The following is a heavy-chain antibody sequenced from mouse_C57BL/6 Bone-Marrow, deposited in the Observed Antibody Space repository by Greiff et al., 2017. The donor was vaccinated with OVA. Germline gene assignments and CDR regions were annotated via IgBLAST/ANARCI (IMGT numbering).Heavy chain of an antibody. Sequence: VQLQQPGAELVRPGTSVKLSCKASGYTFTSYWMHWVKQRPGQGLEWIGVIDPSDSYTNYNQKFKGKATLTVDTSSNTAYMQLSSLTSEDSAVYYCARFYAGYFDVWGTGTTVTVSS. CDR2: IDPSDSYT. CDR1: GYTFTSYW. J-gene: IGHJ1*03. D-gene: IGHD2-12*01. CDR3: ARFYAGYFDV. V-gene: IGHV1-59*01.